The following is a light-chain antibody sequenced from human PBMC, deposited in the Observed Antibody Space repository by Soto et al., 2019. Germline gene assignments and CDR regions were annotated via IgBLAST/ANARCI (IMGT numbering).Light chain of an antibody. CDR1: QSFLHSNGYNY. CDR3: MQGTHWPIT. J-gene: IGKJ5*01. V-gene: IGKV2-28*01. Sequence: SLSPLYRATTPGEPASISCRSIQSFLHSNGYNYLDWYLQKPGQSPQLLIYLGSNRASGVPDRFSGSGSGTDFTLKISRVEAEDVGVYYCMQGTHWPITFGQGTRLEIK. CDR2: LGS.